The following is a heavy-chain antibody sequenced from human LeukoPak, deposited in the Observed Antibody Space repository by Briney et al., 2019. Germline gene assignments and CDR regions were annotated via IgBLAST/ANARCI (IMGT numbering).Heavy chain of an antibody. V-gene: IGHV1-2*02. D-gene: IGHD1-26*01. CDR2: INPNSGGT. Sequence: EASVKVSCKASGYTFTGYYMHWVRQAPGQGLEWMGWINPNSGGTSYAQKFQGRVTMTRDTSTSTVYMELSSLRFEDTAVYYCARGLEGSGSFLPTPNFDYWGQGTLVTVSS. CDR1: GYTFTGYY. J-gene: IGHJ4*02. CDR3: ARGLEGSGSFLPTPNFDY.